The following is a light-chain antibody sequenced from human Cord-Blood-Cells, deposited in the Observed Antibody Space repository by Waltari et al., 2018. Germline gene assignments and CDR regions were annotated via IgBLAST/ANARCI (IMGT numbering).Light chain of an antibody. Sequence: DIQMTQSPSTLSASVGDRVTITCRASQSISSWLAWYQQKQGKAPKLLIYKASSVESWVPSRFSGSGSVTEFTLTISSLQPDDFATYYCQQYNSYSRAFGQGTKVEIK. J-gene: IGKJ1*01. CDR2: KAS. CDR3: QQYNSYSRA. CDR1: QSISSW. V-gene: IGKV1-5*03.